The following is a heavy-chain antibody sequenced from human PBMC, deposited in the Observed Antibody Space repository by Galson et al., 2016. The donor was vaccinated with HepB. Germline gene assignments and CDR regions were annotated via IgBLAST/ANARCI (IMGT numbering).Heavy chain of an antibody. CDR2: IHYNGRP. V-gene: IGHV4/OR15-8*01. J-gene: IGHJ4*02. CDR3: ARGGSRFNCGGDCIFDY. Sequence: LRLSCAASGFTFSTYSMIWVRQAPGKGLEWIAEIHYNGRPNHSPSLKSRVTISVDKSRNQFSLKLTSVTAADTAVYYCARGGSRFNCGGDCIFDYWGQGALVTVSS. D-gene: IGHD2-21*02. CDR1: GFTFSTYSM.